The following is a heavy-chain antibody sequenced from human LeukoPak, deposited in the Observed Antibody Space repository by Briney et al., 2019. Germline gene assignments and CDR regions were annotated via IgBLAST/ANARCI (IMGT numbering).Heavy chain of an antibody. Sequence: PSQTLSLTCTVSVDSISGGDYYWRSICKPPGKGLEWIGYICYSGSTYYNPSLKSRVTISVDTSKNQFSLKLSSVTAADTAVYYCARKGALFDYWGQGTLVTVSS. D-gene: IGHD3-16*01. CDR3: ARKGALFDY. V-gene: IGHV4-30-4*01. CDR1: VDSISGGDYY. CDR2: ICYSGST. J-gene: IGHJ4*02.